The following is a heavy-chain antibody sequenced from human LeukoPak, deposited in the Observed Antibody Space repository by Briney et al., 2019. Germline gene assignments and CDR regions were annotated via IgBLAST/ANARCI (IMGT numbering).Heavy chain of an antibody. J-gene: IGHJ4*02. D-gene: IGHD3-22*01. V-gene: IGHV1-8*01. Sequence: GASVKVSCKASGYTFTSYDINWVRQATAQGLEWMGWMNPNSGNTGYAQKFQGRVTMTRNTSISTAYMELSSLRSEDTAVYYCARGSWDSPDYYDSSGYRLDYWSQGTLVTVSS. CDR3: ARGSWDSPDYYDSSGYRLDY. CDR1: GYTFTSYD. CDR2: MNPNSGNT.